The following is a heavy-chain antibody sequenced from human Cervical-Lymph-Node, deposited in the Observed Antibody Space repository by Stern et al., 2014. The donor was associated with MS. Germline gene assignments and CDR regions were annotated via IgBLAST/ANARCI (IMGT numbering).Heavy chain of an antibody. D-gene: IGHD6-19*01. CDR3: ARGGSGSSNRFMDV. CDR1: GYTFTSYA. J-gene: IGHJ6*02. V-gene: IGHV1-3*01. Sequence: DQLVESGAEVKKPGASVKVSCKASGYTFTSYAMHWVRQAPGQRLEWMGWINAGNGNTKYSQKFQGRVPITRDTSASTAYMELSSLRSEDTAVYYCARGGSGSSNRFMDVWGQGTTVTVSS. CDR2: INAGNGNT.